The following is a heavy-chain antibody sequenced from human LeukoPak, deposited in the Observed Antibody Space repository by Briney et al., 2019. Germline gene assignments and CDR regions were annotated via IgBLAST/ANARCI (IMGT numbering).Heavy chain of an antibody. CDR1: GGSISSGDYY. D-gene: IGHD4-17*01. V-gene: IGHV4-30-4*08. CDR3: ARNYGDYGVEHRFDP. J-gene: IGHJ5*02. Sequence: KTSQTLSLTCTVSGGSISSGDYYWSWIRQPPGKGLEWIGYIYYSGSTYYNPSLKSRVTISVETSKNQFSLKLSSVTAADTAVYYCARNYGDYGVEHRFDPWGQGTLVTVSS. CDR2: IYYSGST.